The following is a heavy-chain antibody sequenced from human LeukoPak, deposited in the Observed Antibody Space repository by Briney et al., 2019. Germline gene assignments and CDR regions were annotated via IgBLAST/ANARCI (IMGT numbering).Heavy chain of an antibody. D-gene: IGHD4-11*01. CDR1: GYTFTGYY. V-gene: IGHV1-2*02. J-gene: IGHJ4*02. Sequence: ASVKVSCKASGYTFTGYYMHWVRQAPGQGLEWMGWINPNSGGTNYAQKLQGRVTMTTDTSTSTAYMELRSLRSDDTAVYYCARNADYSNPEFDYWGQGTLVTVSS. CDR2: INPNSGGT. CDR3: ARNADYSNPEFDY.